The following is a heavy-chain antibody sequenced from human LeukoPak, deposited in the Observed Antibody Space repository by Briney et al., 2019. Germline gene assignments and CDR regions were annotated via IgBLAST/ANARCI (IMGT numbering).Heavy chain of an antibody. CDR3: AKDLTGTDTFDY. D-gene: IGHD1-20*01. CDR2: IRYDGSNK. V-gene: IGHV3-30*02. J-gene: IGHJ4*02. Sequence: LGGSLRLSCAASGFTFSSYGMHWVRQAPGKGLEWVAFIRYDGSNKYYADSVKGRFTISRDNSKNTLYLQMNSLRAEDTAVYYCAKDLTGTDTFDYWGQGTLVTVSS. CDR1: GFTFSSYG.